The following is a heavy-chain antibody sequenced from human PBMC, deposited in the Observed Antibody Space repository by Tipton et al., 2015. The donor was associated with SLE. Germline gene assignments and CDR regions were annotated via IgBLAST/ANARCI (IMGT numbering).Heavy chain of an antibody. Sequence: LRLSCTVSGGSISSSSYYWGWIRQPPGKGLEWIGSIYYSGSTYYNPSLKSRVTISVDTSKNQFSLKLSSVTAADTAVYYCARASDYYYMDVWGKGTTATVSS. CDR1: GGSISSSSYY. V-gene: IGHV4-39*07. J-gene: IGHJ6*03. CDR2: IYYSGST. CDR3: ARASDYYYMDV.